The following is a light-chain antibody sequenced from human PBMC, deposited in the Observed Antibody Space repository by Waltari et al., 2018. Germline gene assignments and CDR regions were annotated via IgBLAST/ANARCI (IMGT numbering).Light chain of an antibody. J-gene: IGLJ6*01. CDR2: YND. Sequence: QSVLTQPPSASEAARKSVTISCSGSGSNIGSNSVSWYQQLPGTAPKLLIYYNDQRVSGVSERFSCSKSGTSASLAISGLQTEDEADYYCAAWDDGLSGPVFGGGTTLTVL. CDR3: AAWDDGLSGPV. CDR1: GSNIGSNS. V-gene: IGLV1-47*02.